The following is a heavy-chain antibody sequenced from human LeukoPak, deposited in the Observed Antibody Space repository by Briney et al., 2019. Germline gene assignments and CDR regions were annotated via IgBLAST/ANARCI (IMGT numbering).Heavy chain of an antibody. CDR1: GFTFSSYA. D-gene: IGHD3-10*01. Sequence: GGSLRLSCAASGFTFSSYAMSWVRQAPGKGLEWVSAISGSGGSTYYADSVKGRFTISRDNSKNTLYLQMNTLRAEDTAVYYCALTYGSGSPKYFQHWGQGTLVTVSS. CDR3: ALTYGSGSPKYFQH. CDR2: ISGSGGST. V-gene: IGHV3-23*01. J-gene: IGHJ1*01.